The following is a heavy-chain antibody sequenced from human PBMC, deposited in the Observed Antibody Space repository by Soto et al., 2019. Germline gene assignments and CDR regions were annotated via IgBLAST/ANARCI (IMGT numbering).Heavy chain of an antibody. Sequence: EVQLAESGGGLAQPGGSLRLSCAASGFTLSGYAMDWVRQAPGKGLEYVSGISSNGVGTYYANSVQGRFTISRDNSKNTVYVQMGSLRPEDMAVYYCARRARPDFYYMDVWGKGTTVTVFS. J-gene: IGHJ6*03. V-gene: IGHV3-64*01. CDR1: GFTLSGYA. CDR2: ISSNGVGT. CDR3: ARRARPDFYYMDV. D-gene: IGHD6-6*01.